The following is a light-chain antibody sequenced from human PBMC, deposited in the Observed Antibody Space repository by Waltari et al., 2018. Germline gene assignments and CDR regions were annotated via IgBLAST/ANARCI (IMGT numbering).Light chain of an antibody. J-gene: IGLJ3*02. CDR3: SSYAGSNRLV. Sequence: PSASGSPGQSVTISCTGTSSDVGGYNYVSWYQQHPGKAPKLMIYEVSKRPSGVPDRFSGSSGNTASLTVSGLQAEDEADYYCSSYAGSNRLVFGGGTKLTVL. CDR1: SSDVGGYNY. V-gene: IGLV2-8*01. CDR2: EVS.